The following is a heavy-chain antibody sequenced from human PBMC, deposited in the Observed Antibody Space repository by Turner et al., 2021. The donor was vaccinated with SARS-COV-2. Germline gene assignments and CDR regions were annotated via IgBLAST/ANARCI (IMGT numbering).Heavy chain of an antibody. CDR2: IIPISGTA. V-gene: IGHV1-69*01. CDR3: ARGKNYYGSGSYYPTHYYYGMDV. CDR1: GGTFSSYV. J-gene: IGHJ6*02. Sequence: QVQLVQSGAEVKKPGSSVKVSCKASGGTFSSYVISWVRQAPGQGLEWMGGIIPISGTAKYAQKFQGSVTITADESTSTVYMELSSLRSEDTAVYYCARGKNYYGSGSYYPTHYYYGMDVWGQGTTVTVSS. D-gene: IGHD3-10*01.